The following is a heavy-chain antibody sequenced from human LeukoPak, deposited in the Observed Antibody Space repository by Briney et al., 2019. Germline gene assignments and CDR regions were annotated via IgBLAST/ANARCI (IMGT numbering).Heavy chain of an antibody. D-gene: IGHD4-23*01. V-gene: IGHV4-34*01. CDR2: IDPNGGT. J-gene: IGHJ4*02. Sequence: SETLSLTCAVSGGSFNGYHWTWIRQPPGKGLEWIGEIDPNGGTHYKPSLKSPVSMSLDTTKNHFSLKLSSVTAADTAVYYCGRGQQVRWPPPIYWGQGTLVTVSS. CDR3: GRGQQVRWPPPIY. CDR1: GGSFNGYH.